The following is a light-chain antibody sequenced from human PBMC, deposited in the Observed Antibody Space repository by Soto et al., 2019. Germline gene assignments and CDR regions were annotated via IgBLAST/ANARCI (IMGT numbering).Light chain of an antibody. Sequence: QSVLTQPASVSGSPGQSITISCTGTSSDVGGYNYVSWYQQHPGKAPKLMIYDVSNRPSGVSNRFSGSKSGNTGSLTISGLQAEDEADYYCSSYTSSSTLEVFGTGTKLTVL. CDR1: SSDVGGYNY. J-gene: IGLJ1*01. V-gene: IGLV2-14*01. CDR3: SSYTSSSTLEV. CDR2: DVS.